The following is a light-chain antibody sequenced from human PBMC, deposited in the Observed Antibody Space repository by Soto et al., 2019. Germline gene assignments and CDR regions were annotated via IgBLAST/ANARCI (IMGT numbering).Light chain of an antibody. CDR2: DAS. Sequence: DIQLTQSPSTLSASVGDRVTITCRASQSVGSWLAWYQQRPGKAPRLLIYDASSLDSWVPARFSGSGSGTEFTLTVSSLQPDDFATYYCQQYDDYSWKTFGQGTKV. CDR1: QSVGSW. V-gene: IGKV1-5*01. CDR3: QQYDDYSWKT. J-gene: IGKJ1*01.